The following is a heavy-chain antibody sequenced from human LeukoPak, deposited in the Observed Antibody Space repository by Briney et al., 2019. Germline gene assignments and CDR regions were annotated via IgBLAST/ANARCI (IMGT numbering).Heavy chain of an antibody. Sequence: ASVKVSCKASGYMFTSYDVNWVRQATGQGLEWMGWMNPNSGNTDYAQKFQGRVTMTCDTSISTAYMELSSLTSEDTAVYYCARGTLTTGYWGQGALVTVSS. V-gene: IGHV1-8*01. D-gene: IGHD1-14*01. J-gene: IGHJ4*02. CDR2: MNPNSGNT. CDR3: ARGTLTTGY. CDR1: GYMFTSYD.